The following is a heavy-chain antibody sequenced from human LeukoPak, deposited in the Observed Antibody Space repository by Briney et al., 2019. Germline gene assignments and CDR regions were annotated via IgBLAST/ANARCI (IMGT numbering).Heavy chain of an antibody. CDR2: IDPGDSDTT. CDR1: GYSFTRNW. CDR3: ARTPGDSGYSGYGV. V-gene: IGHV5-51*01. Sequence: GESLKISCKASGYSFTRNWIGWVRQMPGKGLEWMAIIDPGDSDTTKYSPSFEGHVTMSVDTSVSTAYLQWSSLKASDTAMYYCARTPGDSGYSGYGVWGQGTLVTVSS. D-gene: IGHD5-12*01. J-gene: IGHJ4*02.